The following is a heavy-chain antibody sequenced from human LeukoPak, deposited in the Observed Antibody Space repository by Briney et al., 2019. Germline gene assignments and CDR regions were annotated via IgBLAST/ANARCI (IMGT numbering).Heavy chain of an antibody. CDR2: ISSSSSYT. CDR1: GFTFSDYY. Sequence: GGSLRLSCAASGFTFSDYYMGWIRQAPGKGLEWVSYISSSSSYTNYADSVKGRFTISRDNAKNSLYLQMNSLRAEDTAVYYCARESPPLRYFDWLYGYYYYYGMDVWGQGTTVTVSS. CDR3: ARESPPLRYFDWLYGYYYYYGMDV. D-gene: IGHD3-9*01. J-gene: IGHJ6*02. V-gene: IGHV3-11*05.